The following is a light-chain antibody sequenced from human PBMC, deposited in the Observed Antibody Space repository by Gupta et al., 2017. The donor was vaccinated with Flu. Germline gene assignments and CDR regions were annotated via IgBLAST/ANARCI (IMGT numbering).Light chain of an antibody. CDR1: QSLLHSDGKTY. V-gene: IGKV2D-29*01. Sequence: DIVMTQSPLSLSVTPGQPASISCKSSQSLLHSDGKTYLFWYLQKEGQPPQLLIYEVSNRFSGVPDRISGSGSGTDFTLKISRVEAEDIGIYYCRQCIQFPFTFGGGTKVEIK. CDR3: RQCIQFPFT. CDR2: EVS. J-gene: IGKJ4*01.